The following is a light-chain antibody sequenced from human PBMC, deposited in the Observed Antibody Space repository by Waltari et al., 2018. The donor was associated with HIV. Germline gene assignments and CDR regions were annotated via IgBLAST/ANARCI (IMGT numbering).Light chain of an antibody. V-gene: IGKV3-20*01. CDR1: QSVSSSH. CDR2: SAS. Sequence: EIVLTQSPDTLSLSPGERATLSCRVSQSVSSSHLAWYQQKRGQAPRLFIYSASRRATGIPDRFSGSGSGTDFTLTISRLEPEDFAVYYCQQYGSSPFTFGLGTRLEIK. CDR3: QQYGSSPFT. J-gene: IGKJ2*01.